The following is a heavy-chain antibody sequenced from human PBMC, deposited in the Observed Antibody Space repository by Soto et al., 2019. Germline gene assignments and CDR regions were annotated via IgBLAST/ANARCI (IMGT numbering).Heavy chain of an antibody. CDR1: GGSISSSGHY. CDR3: SRPYCSGGSCYYYGMDV. CDR2: IHYSGDA. Sequence: QLQLQESGPGLVKPSETLSLTCTVSGGSISSSGHYWGWVRQPPGKGLEWIGTIHYSGDAYYNPFLKSRVSISVATSXSXISLKLNSVTAADPALYSCSRPYCSGGSCYYYGMDVWGQGTTVTVSS. D-gene: IGHD2-15*01. V-gene: IGHV4-39*01. J-gene: IGHJ6*02.